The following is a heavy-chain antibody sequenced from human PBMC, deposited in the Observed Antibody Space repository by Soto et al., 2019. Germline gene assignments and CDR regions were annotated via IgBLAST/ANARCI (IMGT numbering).Heavy chain of an antibody. J-gene: IGHJ4*02. CDR1: GNTFTSYQ. V-gene: IGHV1-18*01. CDR3: ARDCPPPRK. Sequence: QVQLVQSGAEVKKPGASVKVSCKASGNTFTSYQITCVRQAPGQGFEWMGWISAYNGNTNCAQKLQGRVTITTDTSTSTVYMGLRSLRSDDTAEYHWARDCPPPRKWGQGALVTVSS. CDR2: ISAYNGNT.